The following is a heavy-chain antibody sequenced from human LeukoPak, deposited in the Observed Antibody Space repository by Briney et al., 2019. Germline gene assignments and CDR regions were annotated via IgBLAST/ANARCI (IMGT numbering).Heavy chain of an antibody. CDR1: GFTFSSYW. CDR2: IKQDGSEK. V-gene: IGHV3-7*01. Sequence: GGSLRLSCAASGFTFSSYWMSWVRQAPGKGLEWVANIKQDGSEKYYVDSVKGRFTISRDNAKNSLYLQMNSLRAEDTAVYYCARHFWYYDILTGYSHYFDYWGQGTLVTVSS. D-gene: IGHD3-9*01. CDR3: ARHFWYYDILTGYSHYFDY. J-gene: IGHJ4*02.